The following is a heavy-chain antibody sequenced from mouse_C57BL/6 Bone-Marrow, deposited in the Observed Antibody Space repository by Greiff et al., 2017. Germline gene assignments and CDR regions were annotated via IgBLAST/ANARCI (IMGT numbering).Heavy chain of an antibody. D-gene: IGHD2-4*01. CDR2: INPGSGGT. CDR3: ARRGGDYDVDY. Sequence: QVQLKQSGAELVRPGTSVKVSCKASGYAFTNYLIEWVKQRPGQGLEWIGVINPGSGGTNYNEQFKGKATLTADKSSSTAYMQLSSLTSEDSAVYFCARRGGDYDVDYWGQGTTLTVSS. J-gene: IGHJ2*01. V-gene: IGHV1-54*01. CDR1: GYAFTNYL.